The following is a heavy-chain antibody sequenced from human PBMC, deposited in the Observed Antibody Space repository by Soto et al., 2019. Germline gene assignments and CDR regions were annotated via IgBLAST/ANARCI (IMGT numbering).Heavy chain of an antibody. D-gene: IGHD6-6*01. V-gene: IGHV4-34*01. Sequence: SETLSLTCAVYGGSFSGYYWSLIRPPPGKGLEWIGEINHSGSTNYNPSLKSRVTISVDTSKNQFSLKLSSVTAADTAVYYCARGRRIAARPERNDYWGQGTLVTVSS. J-gene: IGHJ4*02. CDR3: ARGRRIAARPERNDY. CDR1: GGSFSGYY. CDR2: INHSGST.